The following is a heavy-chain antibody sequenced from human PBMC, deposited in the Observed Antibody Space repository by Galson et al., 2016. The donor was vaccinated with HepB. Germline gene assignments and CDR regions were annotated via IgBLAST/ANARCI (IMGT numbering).Heavy chain of an antibody. CDR1: GFAVSDYL. D-gene: IGHD6-6*01. CDR2: FYGVDNT. CDR3: ARNMEYMEPRGLDLDY. J-gene: IGHJ4*02. V-gene: IGHV3-66*02. Sequence: SLRLSCAASGFAVSDYLMSWVRQAPGRGLEWVSSFYGVDNTYYVDSVKGRFTIFRDNSKNMVYLQMNSLRPEDTAVYYCARNMEYMEPRGLDLDYWGQGTLVTVSS.